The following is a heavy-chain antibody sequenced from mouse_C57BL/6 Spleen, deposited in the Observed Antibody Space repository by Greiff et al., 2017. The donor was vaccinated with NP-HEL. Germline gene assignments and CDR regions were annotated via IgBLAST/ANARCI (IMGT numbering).Heavy chain of an antibody. CDR2: ISYDGSN. Sequence: DVKLVESGPGLVKPSQSLSLTCSVTGYSITSGYYWNWIRQFPGNKLEWMGYISYDGSNNYNPSLKNRISITRDTSKNQFFLKLNSLTTEDTATYDCAREGYYGSSSPPWYFDVWGTGTTVTVSS. CDR3: AREGYYGSSSPPWYFDV. J-gene: IGHJ1*03. D-gene: IGHD1-1*01. V-gene: IGHV3-6*01. CDR1: GYSITSGYY.